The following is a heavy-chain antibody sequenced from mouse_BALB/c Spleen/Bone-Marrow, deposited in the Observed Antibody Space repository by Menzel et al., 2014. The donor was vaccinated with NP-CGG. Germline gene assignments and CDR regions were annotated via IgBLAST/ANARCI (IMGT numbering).Heavy chain of an antibody. J-gene: IGHJ2*01. CDR2: IWAGGST. Sequence: VQLQQSGPSLVAPSQSLSITCTVSGFSLTSYGVHWVRQPPGKGLEWLGVIWAGGSTNYNSALMSRLSISKDNSKSQVFLKMNSLQTDDTAMYYCARVIRYESYFDYWGQGTTLTVSS. D-gene: IGHD2-14*01. CDR1: GFSLTSYG. CDR3: ARVIRYESYFDY. V-gene: IGHV2-9*02.